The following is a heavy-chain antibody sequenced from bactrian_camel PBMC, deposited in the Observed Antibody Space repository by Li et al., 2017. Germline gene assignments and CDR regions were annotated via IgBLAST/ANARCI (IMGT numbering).Heavy chain of an antibody. D-gene: IGHD6*01. CDR3: TRGSWTYFS. CDR2: TSYGSGHT. Sequence: RLSCAASGFTFSNSFISWVRQAPGKDLEWVSVTSYGSGHTFYADSVKGRFSISRDNPTNTVYLQLDSLKTEDTALYFCTRGSWTYFSWGQGTQVTV. V-gene: IGHV3S40*01. CDR1: GFTFSNSF. J-gene: IGHJ6*01.